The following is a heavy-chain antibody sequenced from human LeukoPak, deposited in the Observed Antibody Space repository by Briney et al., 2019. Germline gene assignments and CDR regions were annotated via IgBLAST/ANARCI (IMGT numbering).Heavy chain of an antibody. V-gene: IGHV4-4*09. D-gene: IGHD3-16*01. CDR1: GGTISSHY. J-gene: IGHJ4*02. CDR2: STSSRGT. CDR3: ARLLDWGPFDC. Sequence: PSETLSLTCTVSGGTISSHYWSWVRQTPEKGLELIGYSTSSRGTKCNASLKGRVSISMHTYMNQFSLKLTAVTAADTSVFYCARLLDWGPFDCWGQGALVSVPS.